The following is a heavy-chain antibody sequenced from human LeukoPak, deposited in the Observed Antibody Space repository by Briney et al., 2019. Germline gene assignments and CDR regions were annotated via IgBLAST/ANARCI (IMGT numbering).Heavy chain of an antibody. CDR1: GGTFSSYA. D-gene: IGHD6-6*01. CDR3: ASSKEYXXXIXXFDP. J-gene: IGHJ5*02. V-gene: IGHV1-69*05. Sequence: ASVKVSCKASGGTFSSYAISWVRQAPGQGLEWMGGIIPXFGTANYAQKFQGRVTITTDESTSTAYMELSSLRSEDTAVYYCASSKEYXXXIXXFDPWGQGTLVTVSS. CDR2: IIPXFGTA.